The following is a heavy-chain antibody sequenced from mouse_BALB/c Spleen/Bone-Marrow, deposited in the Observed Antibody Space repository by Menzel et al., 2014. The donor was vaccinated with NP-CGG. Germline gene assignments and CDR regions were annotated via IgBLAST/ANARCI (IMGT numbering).Heavy chain of an antibody. D-gene: IGHD2-13*01. CDR1: GFTFSNYG. J-gene: IGHJ3*01. V-gene: IGHV5-6-3*01. CDR2: INSNGGTT. Sequence: EVKLMESGGGLVQPGGSLKLSCAASGFTFSNYGMSWVRQTPDKRLDLVATINSNGGTTYYPDSVKGRFTISRDNAKNTLYLQMSSLKSEDTVMYFCARGLYYVAYGPGFAYWGQGTLVTISA. CDR3: ARGLYYVAYGPGFAY.